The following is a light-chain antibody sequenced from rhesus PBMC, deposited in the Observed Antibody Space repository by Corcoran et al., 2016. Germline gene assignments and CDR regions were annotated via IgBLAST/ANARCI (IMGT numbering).Light chain of an antibody. V-gene: IGKV1S11*01. CDR3: QQHNSYPRT. J-gene: IGKJ1*01. CDR1: QGISSW. CDR2: AAS. Sequence: DIQMTQSPSSLSASVGDRVTITCQASQGISSWLAWYQQKQGKAPTLLIYAASSLKSGVPSRFSGSGSGTDFTLTISSLQPEEFATYYWQQHNSYPRTFGQGTKVEIK.